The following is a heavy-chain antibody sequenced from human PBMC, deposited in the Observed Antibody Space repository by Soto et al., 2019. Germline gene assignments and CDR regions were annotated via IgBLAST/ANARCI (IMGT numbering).Heavy chain of an antibody. V-gene: IGHV3-23*01. Sequence: PGGSLRLSCAASGFTFSSYAMSWVRQAPGKGLEWVSAISGSGGSTYYADSVKGRFTISRDNSKNTLYLQMNSLRAEDTAVYYCAKARVASDGDYINWFDPWGQGTLVTVSS. D-gene: IGHD4-17*01. CDR1: GFTFSSYA. J-gene: IGHJ5*02. CDR2: ISGSGGST. CDR3: AKARVASDGDYINWFDP.